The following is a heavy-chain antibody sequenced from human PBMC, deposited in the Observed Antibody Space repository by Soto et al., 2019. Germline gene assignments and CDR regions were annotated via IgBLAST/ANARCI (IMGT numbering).Heavy chain of an antibody. D-gene: IGHD6-13*01. V-gene: IGHV4-34*01. CDR1: GGSFSGYN. Sequence: QVQLQQWGAGLLKPSETLSLTCAVYGGSFSGYNWSWIRQPPGKGLEWIGEINHSGSTNYNPSLKSRVTISVDTSKNQFSLKLSSVTAADTAVYYCARGMAAGYYFDYWGQGTLVTVSS. CDR2: INHSGST. CDR3: ARGMAAGYYFDY. J-gene: IGHJ4*02.